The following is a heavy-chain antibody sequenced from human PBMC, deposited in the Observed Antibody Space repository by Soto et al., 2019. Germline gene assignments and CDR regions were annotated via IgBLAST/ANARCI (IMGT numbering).Heavy chain of an antibody. CDR1: GFTFSSYG. Sequence: QVQLVESGGGVVQPGRSLRLSCAASGFTFSSYGMHWVRQAPGKRLEWVAVISYDGSNKYYADSVKGRFTISRDNSKNTLYLQMNSLRAEDTAVYYCAKKIAAAGTGSTPFDYWGQGTLVTVSS. CDR3: AKKIAAAGTGSTPFDY. D-gene: IGHD6-13*01. CDR2: ISYDGSNK. J-gene: IGHJ4*02. V-gene: IGHV3-30*18.